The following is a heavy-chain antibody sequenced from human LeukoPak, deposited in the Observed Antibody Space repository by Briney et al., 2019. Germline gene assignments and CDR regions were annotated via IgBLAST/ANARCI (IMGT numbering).Heavy chain of an antibody. V-gene: IGHV3-15*07. CDR1: GFTFTNAW. D-gene: IGHD2-21*02. CDR3: VGVTTDYYYGMDV. CDR2: IKSKTDGGTT. J-gene: IGHJ6*02. Sequence: PGGSLRLSCAASGFTFTNAWMNWVRQAPGKGLEWVGRIKSKTDGGTTDYAAPVKGRFTISRDDSRNTLYLQMSSLKTEDTAVYYCVGVTTDYYYGMDVWGQGTPVTVSS.